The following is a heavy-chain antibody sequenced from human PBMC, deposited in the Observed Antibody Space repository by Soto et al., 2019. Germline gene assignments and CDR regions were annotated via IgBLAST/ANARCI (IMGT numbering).Heavy chain of an antibody. CDR2: IKQDGSEK. CDR3: ARVGASIPDGGSSSSNFDY. D-gene: IGHD1-26*01. CDR1: GFTFSSYW. Sequence: GGSLRLSCAASGFTFSSYWMSWVRQAPGKGLEWVANIKQDGSEKYYVDSVKGRFTISRDNAKNSLYLQMNSLRAEDTAVYYCARVGASIPDGGSSSSNFDYWGQGTLVTVSS. J-gene: IGHJ4*02. V-gene: IGHV3-7*05.